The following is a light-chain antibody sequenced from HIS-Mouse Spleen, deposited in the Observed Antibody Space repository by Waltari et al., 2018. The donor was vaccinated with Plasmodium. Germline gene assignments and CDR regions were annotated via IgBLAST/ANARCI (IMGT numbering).Light chain of an antibody. CDR1: QSVSSSY. CDR2: GAS. J-gene: IGKJ2*01. CDR3: QQYGSSPYT. Sequence: EIVLTQSPGTLSLSPGERATLSCRASQSVSSSYLAWYQQKPGQAPRLLMCGASSRGTGIPDRFSGSGSETDFTLAISRLEPEDFAVYYCQQYGSSPYTFGQGTKLEIK. V-gene: IGKV3-20*01.